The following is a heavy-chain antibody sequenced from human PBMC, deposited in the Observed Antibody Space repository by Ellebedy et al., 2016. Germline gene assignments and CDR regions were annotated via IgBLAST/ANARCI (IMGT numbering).Heavy chain of an antibody. Sequence: GGSLRLXXAASGFTFSDYYMSWIRQAPGKGLEWVSYISSSGSTIYYADSVKGRFTISRDNAKNSLYLQMNSLRAEDTAVYYCARGVVGSSWGYDAFDIWGQGTMVTVSS. CDR3: ARGVVGSSWGYDAFDI. CDR1: GFTFSDYY. V-gene: IGHV3-11*04. CDR2: ISSSGSTI. J-gene: IGHJ3*02. D-gene: IGHD6-13*01.